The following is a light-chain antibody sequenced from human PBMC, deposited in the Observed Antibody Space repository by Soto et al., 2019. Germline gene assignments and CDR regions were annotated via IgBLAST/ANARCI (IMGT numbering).Light chain of an antibody. CDR1: SSNIGRNF. Sequence: QSVLTQPPSVSAAPGQKVTISCSGSSSNIGRNFVSWYQHLPGTAPKLLIFDDNRRPSGIPDRFSGSKSGTSATLGITGLQTGDEADDYCGTWDLSLSEVVFGGGTKLTVL. CDR3: GTWDLSLSEVV. CDR2: DDN. J-gene: IGLJ2*01. V-gene: IGLV1-51*01.